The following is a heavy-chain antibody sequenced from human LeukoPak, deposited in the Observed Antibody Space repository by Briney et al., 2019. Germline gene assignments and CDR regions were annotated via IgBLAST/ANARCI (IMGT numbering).Heavy chain of an antibody. CDR1: GGSISSSSYY. CDR3: ARNKYTSGWSTFYY. CDR2: IYYSGST. Sequence: SETLSLSCTVSGGSISSSSYYWGWIRQPPGKGLEWIGSIYYSGSTYYNPSLKSRVTISVDTSKNQFSLKLSSVTAADTAIYYCARNKYTSGWSTFYYWGEGTLVTVSS. D-gene: IGHD6-19*01. V-gene: IGHV4-39*01. J-gene: IGHJ4*02.